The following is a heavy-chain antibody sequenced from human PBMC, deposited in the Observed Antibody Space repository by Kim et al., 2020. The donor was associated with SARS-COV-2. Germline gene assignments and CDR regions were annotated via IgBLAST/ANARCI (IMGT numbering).Heavy chain of an antibody. J-gene: IGHJ4*02. D-gene: IGHD6-13*01. V-gene: IGHV1-69*01. Sequence: QKFQGRVTITADESTSTAYMELSSLRSEDTAVYYCARESHSSSLGGSFDYWGQGTLVTVSS. CDR3: ARESHSSSLGGSFDY.